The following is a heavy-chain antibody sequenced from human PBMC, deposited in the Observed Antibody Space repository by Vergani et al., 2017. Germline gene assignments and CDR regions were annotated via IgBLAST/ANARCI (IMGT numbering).Heavy chain of an antibody. D-gene: IGHD2-2*01. CDR2: IYYSGST. Sequence: QVQLQESGPGLVKPSGTLSLTCAVSGGSISSGGYYWSWIRQHPGKGLEWIGYIYYSGSTYYNPSLKSRVTISVDTSKNQFSLKLSSVTAADTAVYYCARSDQSSRTIDYWGQGTLVTVSS. CDR3: ARSDQSSRTIDY. CDR1: GGSISSGGYY. J-gene: IGHJ4*02. V-gene: IGHV4-31*11.